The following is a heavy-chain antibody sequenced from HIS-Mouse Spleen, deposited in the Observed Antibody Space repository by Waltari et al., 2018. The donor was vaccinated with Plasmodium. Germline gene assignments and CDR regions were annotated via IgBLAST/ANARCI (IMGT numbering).Heavy chain of an antibody. CDR1: GGSISSSSYY. V-gene: IGHV4-39*07. CDR2: IYYSGST. J-gene: IGHJ5*02. Sequence: QLQLQESGPGLVKPSETQSLTCTVSGGSISSSSYYWGWIRQPPGKGLEWIGSIYYSGSTYYNPSLKSRVTISVDTSKNQFSLKLSSVTAADTAVYYCARVPYYYDSSGYGMGWFDPWGQGTLVTVSS. CDR3: ARVPYYYDSSGYGMGWFDP. D-gene: IGHD3-22*01.